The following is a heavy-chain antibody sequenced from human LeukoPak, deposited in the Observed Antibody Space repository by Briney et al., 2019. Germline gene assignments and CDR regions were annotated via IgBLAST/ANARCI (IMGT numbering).Heavy chain of an antibody. J-gene: IGHJ4*02. CDR1: GFTFSSYW. CDR2: IKQDGSEE. D-gene: IGHD6-13*01. CDR3: ARRGTSSSWAHFDY. V-gene: IGHV3-7*05. Sequence: GGSLRLSCAASGFTFSSYWMSWVRQAPGKGLEWVANIKQDGSEEYYVDSVKGRFTISRDNAKDSLYLQMNSLEAEDTAVYYCARRGTSSSWAHFDYWGQGTLVTVSS.